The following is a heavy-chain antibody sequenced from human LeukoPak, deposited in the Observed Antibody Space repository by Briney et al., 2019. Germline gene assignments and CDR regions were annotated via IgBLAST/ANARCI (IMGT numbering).Heavy chain of an antibody. D-gene: IGHD6-19*01. Sequence: GGSLRLSCAASGFTFSSYAMHWVRQPPGKGLEWVAVISYDGSNKYYADSVKGRFTISRDNSKNTLYLQMNSLRAEDTAVYYCARRSGIAVAGAFDYWGQGTLVTVSS. CDR3: ARRSGIAVAGAFDY. CDR1: GFTFSSYA. CDR2: ISYDGSNK. J-gene: IGHJ4*02. V-gene: IGHV3-30*04.